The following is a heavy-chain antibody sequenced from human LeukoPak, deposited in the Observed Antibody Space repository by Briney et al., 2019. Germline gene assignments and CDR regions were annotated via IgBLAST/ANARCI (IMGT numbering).Heavy chain of an antibody. D-gene: IGHD2-2*01. CDR2: INPNSGGT. J-gene: IGHJ6*03. Sequence: ASVKVSCKASGYTFTGYYMHWVRQAPGQGLEWMGWINPNSGGTNYAQKFQGRVTMTRDTSISTAYMELSRLRSDDTAVYYCAREYQEHWFQRYYYCYMDVWGKGTTVTVSS. V-gene: IGHV1-2*02. CDR1: GYTFTGYY. CDR3: AREYQEHWFQRYYYCYMDV.